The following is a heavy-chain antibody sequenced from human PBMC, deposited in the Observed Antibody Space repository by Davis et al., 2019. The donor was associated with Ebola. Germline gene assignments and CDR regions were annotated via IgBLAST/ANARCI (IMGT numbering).Heavy chain of an antibody. V-gene: IGHV3-30-3*01. CDR2: ISYDGSNK. CDR3: ARSVPGIAVAGYFDY. Sequence: GGSLRLSCAASGFTFSSYAMHWVRQAPGKGLEWVALISYDGSNKYYADSVKGRFTISRDNSKNTLYLQMNSLRDEDTAVYYCARSVPGIAVAGYFDYWGQGTLVTVSS. J-gene: IGHJ4*02. CDR1: GFTFSSYA. D-gene: IGHD6-19*01.